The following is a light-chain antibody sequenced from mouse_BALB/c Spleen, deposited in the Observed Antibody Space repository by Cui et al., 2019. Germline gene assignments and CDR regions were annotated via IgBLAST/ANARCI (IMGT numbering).Light chain of an antibody. V-gene: IGKV14-100*01. Sequence: DILMTQSPSSMSVSLGDTVSITCHASQGISSNIGWLQQKPGKSFKGLIYHGTNLEDGVPSRFSGSGSGADYSLTISSLESEDFADYYCVQYDQFPFTFGSGTKLEIK. J-gene: IGKJ4*01. CDR2: HGT. CDR3: VQYDQFPFT. CDR1: QGISSN.